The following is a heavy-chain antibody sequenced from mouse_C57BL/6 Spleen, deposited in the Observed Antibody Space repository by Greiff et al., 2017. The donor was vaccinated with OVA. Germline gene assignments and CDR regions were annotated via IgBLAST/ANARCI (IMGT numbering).Heavy chain of an antibody. CDR1: GYTFTSYW. CDR2: IDPSDSYT. CDR3: ARRWDYDVGAMDY. J-gene: IGHJ4*01. Sequence: QVQLQQPGAELVMPGASVKLSCKASGYTFTSYWMHWVQQRPGQGLEWIGEIDPSDSYTNYNQKFKGKSTLTVDKSSSTAYMQLSSLTSEDSAVYYCARRWDYDVGAMDYWGQGTSVTVSS. D-gene: IGHD2-4*01. V-gene: IGHV1-69*01.